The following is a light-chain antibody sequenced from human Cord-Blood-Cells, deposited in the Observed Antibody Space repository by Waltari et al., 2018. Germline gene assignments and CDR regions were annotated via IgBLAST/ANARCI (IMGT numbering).Light chain of an antibody. CDR2: WAS. J-gene: IGKJ1*01. Sequence: DIVMTQSPDSLAVSLGERATINCKSSQSVLYSSNNKNYLAWYQQKPGQPPKLLIYWASTQESGVPDRFSGSGSGTDFTLTISSLQAEDVAGYYCQQYYSTPWTFGQGTKVEIK. CDR3: QQYYSTPWT. CDR1: QSVLYSSNNKNY. V-gene: IGKV4-1*01.